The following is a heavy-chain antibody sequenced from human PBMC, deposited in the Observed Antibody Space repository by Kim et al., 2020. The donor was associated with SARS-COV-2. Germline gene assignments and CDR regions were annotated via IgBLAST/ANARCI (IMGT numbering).Heavy chain of an antibody. CDR1: GDSISSYY. J-gene: IGHJ4*02. Sequence: SETLSLTCTVSGDSISSYYWSWIRQPPGKGLEWIGYIYYSGTTIYNPSLESRVTISVDTSKNQFSLKLTSVTAADTAVYYCARDRSGWYGNYFDYWGQGTLVTVSS. CDR2: IYYSGTT. V-gene: IGHV4-59*01. CDR3: ARDRSGWYGNYFDY. D-gene: IGHD6-19*01.